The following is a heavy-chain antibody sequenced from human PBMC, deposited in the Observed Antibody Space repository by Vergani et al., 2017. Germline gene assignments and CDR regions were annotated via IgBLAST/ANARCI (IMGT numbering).Heavy chain of an antibody. CDR2: ISWNSGSI. CDR1: GFTFDDYA. CDR3: AKGPRAHYYDSNGYIDY. Sequence: VQLVESGGGVVQPGGSLRLSCAASGFTFDDYAMHWVRQAPGKGLEWVSGISWNSGSIAYADSVKGRFTISRANAKNSLYLQMNSLRAEDTALYYCAKGPRAHYYDSNGYIDYWGQGTLVTVSS. J-gene: IGHJ4*02. V-gene: IGHV3-9*01. D-gene: IGHD3-22*01.